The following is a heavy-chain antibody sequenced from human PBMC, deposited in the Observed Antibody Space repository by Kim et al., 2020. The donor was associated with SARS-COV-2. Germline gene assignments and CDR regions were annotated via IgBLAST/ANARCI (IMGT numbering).Heavy chain of an antibody. J-gene: IGHJ4*02. CDR3: AKDHPDGGWYFFDY. Sequence: GGSLRLSCAASGFTFSGYAMSWVRQAPGKGLEWVSTISGSGVTTYHADSVKGRFTISRDNPKNTLYLQMNSLRAEDTAVYYCAKDHPDGGWYFFDYWGQGTLVTVSS. CDR2: ISGSGVTT. V-gene: IGHV3-23*01. CDR1: GFTFSGYA. D-gene: IGHD6-19*01.